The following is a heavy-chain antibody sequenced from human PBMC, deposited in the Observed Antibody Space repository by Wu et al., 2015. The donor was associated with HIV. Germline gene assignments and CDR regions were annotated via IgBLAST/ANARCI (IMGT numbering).Heavy chain of an antibody. CDR1: GGIFNNYA. J-gene: IGHJ6*02. D-gene: IGHD5-12*01. CDR2: INPMFGTA. V-gene: IGHV1-69*15. Sequence: QVQMVQSGAEVRKPGSSVKVSCKASGGIFNNYAISWVRQAPRQGLEWMGTINPMFGTANYAQKFQDRVTITADESTSTAYMELSSLRSEDTAVYYCVRNTDSVATSLYSLGVWGQGTTVTVSS. CDR3: VRNTDSVATSLYSLGV.